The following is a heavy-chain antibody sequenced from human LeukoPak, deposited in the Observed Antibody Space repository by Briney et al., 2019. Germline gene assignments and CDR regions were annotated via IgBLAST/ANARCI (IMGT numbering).Heavy chain of an antibody. CDR3: ARMGDSSWFLDY. Sequence: EPGGSLRLSCAASGFTFSSYAIHWVRQAPGKGLEWVAVISYDGSNKYYADSVKGRFTISRDNSKNTLYLQMNSLRAEDTAVFYCARMGDSSWFLDYWGQGTLVTVSS. D-gene: IGHD6-13*01. J-gene: IGHJ4*02. CDR1: GFTFSSYA. V-gene: IGHV3-30-3*01. CDR2: ISYDGSNK.